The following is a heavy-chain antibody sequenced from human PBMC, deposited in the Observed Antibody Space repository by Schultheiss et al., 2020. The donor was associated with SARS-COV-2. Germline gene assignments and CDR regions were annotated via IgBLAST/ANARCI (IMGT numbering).Heavy chain of an antibody. CDR2: IWYDGSNK. J-gene: IGHJ6*03. V-gene: IGHV3-33*01. D-gene: IGHD6-6*01. CDR3: ARHSSSSGFGYYYYYMDV. Sequence: GESLKISCAASGFTFSSYGMHWVRQAPGKGLEWVAVIWYDGSNKYYADSVKGRFTISRDNSKNTLYLQMNSLRAEDTAVYYCARHSSSSGFGYYYYYMDVWGKGTTVTVSS. CDR1: GFTFSSYG.